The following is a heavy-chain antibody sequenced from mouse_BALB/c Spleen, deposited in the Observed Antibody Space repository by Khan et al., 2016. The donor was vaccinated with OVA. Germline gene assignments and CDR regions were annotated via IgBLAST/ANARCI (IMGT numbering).Heavy chain of an antibody. V-gene: IGHV14-3*02. J-gene: IGHJ2*01. CDR3: ARMARK. CDR1: GFTFNDSY. Sequence: VQLMQSGAELVKSGASVKLSCTASGFTFNDSYMHWLQQWPEQGLEWIGRIDPPNGNTKYAPKFPGKATITADTSSNTAYLQLSSLTSEDTAVYYCARMARKWGQGTTLTVSS. CDR2: IDPPNGNT.